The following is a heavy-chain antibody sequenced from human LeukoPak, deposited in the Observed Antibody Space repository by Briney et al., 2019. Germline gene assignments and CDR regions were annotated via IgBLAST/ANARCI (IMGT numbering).Heavy chain of an antibody. J-gene: IGHJ6*02. CDR2: INPNSGGT. D-gene: IGHD3-3*01. CDR1: GYTFTGYY. CDR3: ARGGYDFVYYYYGMDV. Sequence: GASVNVSCKASGYTFTGYYMHWVRQAPGQGLGWMGRINPNSGGTNYAQKFQGRVTMTRDTSISTAYMELSRLRSDDTAVYYCARGGYDFVYYYYGMDVWGQGTTVTVSS. V-gene: IGHV1-2*06.